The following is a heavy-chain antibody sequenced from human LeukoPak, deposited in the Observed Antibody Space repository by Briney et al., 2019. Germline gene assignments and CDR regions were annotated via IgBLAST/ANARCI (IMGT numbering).Heavy chain of an antibody. CDR2: ISYDGSNK. CDR1: GFTFSSYA. V-gene: IGHV3-30-3*01. D-gene: IGHD4-23*01. Sequence: GGSLRLSCAASGFTFSSYAMHWVRQAPGKGLEWVAVISYDGSNKYYADSVKGRFTISRDNSKNSLFLQMNSLRVEDTGIYYCASATTVVTPFDYWGLGTLVTVSS. J-gene: IGHJ4*02. CDR3: ASATTVVTPFDY.